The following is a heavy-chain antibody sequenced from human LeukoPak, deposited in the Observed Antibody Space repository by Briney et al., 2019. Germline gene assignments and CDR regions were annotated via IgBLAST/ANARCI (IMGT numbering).Heavy chain of an antibody. CDR3: ARFALKTPPTD. CDR2: ISSSSSYI. Sequence: PGGSLRLSCAASGFTFSTYSMNWVRQAPGKGLEWVSSISSSSSYIYYADSVKGRFTISRDNAKNSLYLQMNSLRAEDTAVYYCARFALKTPPTDWGQGTLVTVSS. J-gene: IGHJ4*02. CDR1: GFTFSTYS. V-gene: IGHV3-21*01.